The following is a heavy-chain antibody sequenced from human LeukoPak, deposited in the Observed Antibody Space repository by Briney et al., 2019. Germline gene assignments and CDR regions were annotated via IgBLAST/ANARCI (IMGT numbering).Heavy chain of an antibody. CDR3: ARFALKTPPTD. CDR2: ISSSSSYI. Sequence: PGGSLRLSCAASGFTFSTYSMNWVRQAPGKGLEWVSSISSSSSYIYYADSVKGRFTISRDNAKNSLYLQMNSLRAEDTAVYYCARFALKTPPTDWGQGTLVTVSS. J-gene: IGHJ4*02. CDR1: GFTFSTYS. V-gene: IGHV3-21*01.